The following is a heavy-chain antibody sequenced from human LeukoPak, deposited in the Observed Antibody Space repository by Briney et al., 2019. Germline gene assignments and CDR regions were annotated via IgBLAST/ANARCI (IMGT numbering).Heavy chain of an antibody. CDR2: ISYDGSNK. CDR3: AREVHIVVVVAAHRGYYFDY. D-gene: IGHD2-15*01. J-gene: IGHJ4*02. CDR1: GFTFSSYA. V-gene: IGHV3-30*01. Sequence: PGGSLRLSCAASGFTFSSYAMHWVRQAPGKGLEWVAVISYDGSNKYYADSVKGRFTISRDNSKNTLYLQVNSLRAEDTAVYYCAREVHIVVVVAAHRGYYFDYWGQGTLVTVSS.